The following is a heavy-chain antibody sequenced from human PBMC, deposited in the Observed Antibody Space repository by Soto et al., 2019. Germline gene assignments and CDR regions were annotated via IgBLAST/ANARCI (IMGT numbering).Heavy chain of an antibody. Sequence: QVQLVESGGGVVQPGRSLRLSCAASGFTFSSYGMHWVRQAPGKGLEWVAVIAYDGSNKYYADSVKGRFTISRDNSKKTLYLPMTSLRAEDTAVYYCAKGPAIVLVPAAMNYYYGMDVWGQGTTVTVSS. CDR1: GFTFSSYG. CDR2: IAYDGSNK. J-gene: IGHJ6*02. CDR3: AKGPAIVLVPAAMNYYYGMDV. V-gene: IGHV3-30*18. D-gene: IGHD2-2*01.